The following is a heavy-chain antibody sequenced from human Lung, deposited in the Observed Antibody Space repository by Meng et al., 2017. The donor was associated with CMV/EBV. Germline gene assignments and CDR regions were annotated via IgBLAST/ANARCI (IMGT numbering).Heavy chain of an antibody. CDR3: AFSSGADYGSGSCDY. CDR2: MYYSANT. V-gene: IGHV4-39*01. CDR1: GDSITSSSYY. J-gene: IGHJ4*02. Sequence: LSCTVSGDSITSSSYYWGWIRQPPGKGLEWIGSMYYSANTYYNPSLKSRVTISVDTSQNQFSLTLTSVTAADTAVYYCAFSSGADYGSGSCDYWGQGTLVTVSS. D-gene: IGHD3-10*01.